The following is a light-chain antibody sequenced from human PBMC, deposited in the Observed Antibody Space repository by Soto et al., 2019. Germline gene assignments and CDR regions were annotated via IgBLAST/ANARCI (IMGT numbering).Light chain of an antibody. CDR2: EDN. Sequence: NFMLTQPHSVSESPGKTVIISCTRSSGAIASNSVQWYQQRPGSAPSTVTYEDNQRPSGVPDRFSGSTDGSSNSASLTISGLQTEDEADYYCQSYDSNTVVFGGGTKLTV. CDR3: QSYDSNTVV. CDR1: SGAIASNS. V-gene: IGLV6-57*04. J-gene: IGLJ2*01.